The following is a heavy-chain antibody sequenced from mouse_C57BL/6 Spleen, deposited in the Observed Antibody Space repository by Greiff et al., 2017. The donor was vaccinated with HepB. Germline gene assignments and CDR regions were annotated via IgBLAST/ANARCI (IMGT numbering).Heavy chain of an antibody. Sequence: EVKVVESGGGLVKPGGSLKLSCAASGFTFSDYGMHWVRQAPEKGLEWVAYISIGSSTIYYADTVKGRFTISRDNAKNTLFLQMTSLRSEDTAMYYCARGAYYSNMDYWGQGTSVTVSS. D-gene: IGHD2-5*01. J-gene: IGHJ4*01. CDR1: GFTFSDYG. CDR3: ARGAYYSNMDY. CDR2: ISIGSSTI. V-gene: IGHV5-17*01.